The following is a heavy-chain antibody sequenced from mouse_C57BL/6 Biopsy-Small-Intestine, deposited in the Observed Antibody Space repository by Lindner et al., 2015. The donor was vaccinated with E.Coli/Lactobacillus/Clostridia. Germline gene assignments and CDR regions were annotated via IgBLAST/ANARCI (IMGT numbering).Heavy chain of an antibody. CDR3: ARPDYYDGSYSDWYFDV. J-gene: IGHJ1*01. V-gene: IGHV1-14*01. D-gene: IGHD1-1*01. CDR2: INPHNDGI. Sequence: VQLQESGPELVKPGASVKMSCKASGYIFTSYVMHWVKQKPGQGLEWIGYINPHNDGIKYNEKFKGKATLTSDKSSSTAYMELSSLTSEDSAVYYCARPDYYDGSYSDWYFDVWGAGTTVTVSS. CDR1: GYIFTSYV.